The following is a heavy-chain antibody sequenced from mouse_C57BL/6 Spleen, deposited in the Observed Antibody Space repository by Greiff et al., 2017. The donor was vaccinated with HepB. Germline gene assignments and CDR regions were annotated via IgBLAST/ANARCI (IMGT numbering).Heavy chain of an antibody. CDR1: GFTFSDYG. D-gene: IGHD1-1*01. V-gene: IGHV5-17*01. J-gene: IGHJ4*01. Sequence: EVQGVESGGGLVKPGGSLKLSCAASGFTFSDYGMHWVRQAPEKGLEWVAYISSGSSTIYYADTVKGRFTISRDNAKNTLFLQMTSLRSEDTAMYYCAPYYYGSSPPYAMDYWGQGTSVTVSS. CDR3: APYYYGSSPPYAMDY. CDR2: ISSGSSTI.